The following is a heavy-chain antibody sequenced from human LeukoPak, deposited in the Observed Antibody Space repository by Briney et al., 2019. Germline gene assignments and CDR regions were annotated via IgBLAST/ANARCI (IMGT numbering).Heavy chain of an antibody. V-gene: IGHV3-23*01. CDR1: AFTFSNYA. CDR3: AEEMGYQLRPKPFDY. J-gene: IGHJ4*02. D-gene: IGHD2-2*01. Sequence: GESLRLSCAASAFTFSNYAMSWVRQAPGKGLEWVSGISGSGGSTYYADSVKGRFSISRDNSKNTMYLQMNSLRAEDTAVYYCAEEMGYQLRPKPFDYWGQGTLVTVSS. CDR2: ISGSGGST.